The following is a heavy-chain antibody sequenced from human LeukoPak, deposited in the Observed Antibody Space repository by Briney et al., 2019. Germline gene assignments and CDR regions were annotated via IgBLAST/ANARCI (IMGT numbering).Heavy chain of an antibody. CDR1: GGTFSSYA. V-gene: IGHV1-2*02. D-gene: IGHD4-11*01. Sequence: ASVKVSCKASGGTFSSYAISWVRQAPGQGLEWMGGINPNSGGTNFAQKFQGRVTMTRDTSISTAYMELSRLTSDDTAVYYCATGPSTTITTGYWGRGTLVTVSS. CDR2: INPNSGGT. J-gene: IGHJ4*02. CDR3: ATGPSTTITTGY.